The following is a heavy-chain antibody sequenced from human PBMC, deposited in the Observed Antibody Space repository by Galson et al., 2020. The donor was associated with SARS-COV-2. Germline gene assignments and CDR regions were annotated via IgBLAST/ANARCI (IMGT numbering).Heavy chain of an antibody. V-gene: IGHV3-9*01. Sequence: GGSLRLSCAASGFTFDDYAMHWVRQAPGKGLEWVSGISWNSGSIGYADSVKGRFTISRDNAKNSLYLQMNSLRAEDTALYYCAKLPLESRDYGSGTGAFDIWGQGTMVTVSS. J-gene: IGHJ3*02. D-gene: IGHD3-10*01. CDR1: GFTFDDYA. CDR3: AKLPLESRDYGSGTGAFDI. CDR2: ISWNSGSI.